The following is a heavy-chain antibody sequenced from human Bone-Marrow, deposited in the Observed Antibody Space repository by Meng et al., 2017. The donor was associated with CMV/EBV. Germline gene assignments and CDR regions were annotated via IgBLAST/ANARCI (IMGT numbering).Heavy chain of an antibody. CDR3: ARGLLYGSGSVYFDY. Sequence: GESLKISCAASGFTVSSNYMSWVRQAPGKGLEWVSVIYSGGSTYYADSVKGRFTISRDNSKNTLYLQMNSLRAEDTAVYYCARGLLYGSGSVYFDYWGQGTLVTVSS. V-gene: IGHV3-53*01. D-gene: IGHD3-10*01. CDR1: GFTVSSNY. J-gene: IGHJ4*02. CDR2: IYSGGST.